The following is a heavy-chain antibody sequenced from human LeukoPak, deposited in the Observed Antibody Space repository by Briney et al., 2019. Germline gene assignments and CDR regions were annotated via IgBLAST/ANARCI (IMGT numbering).Heavy chain of an antibody. Sequence: GGSLRLSCAASGFTFSSYSMNWVRQAPGKGLEWVSYISSSSSTIYYADSVKGRFAISRDNAKNSLYLQMNSLRAEDTAVYYCARVGDFWSGYYHPFDYWGQGTLVTVSS. J-gene: IGHJ4*02. CDR2: ISSSSSTI. CDR1: GFTFSSYS. V-gene: IGHV3-48*01. D-gene: IGHD3-3*01. CDR3: ARVGDFWSGYYHPFDY.